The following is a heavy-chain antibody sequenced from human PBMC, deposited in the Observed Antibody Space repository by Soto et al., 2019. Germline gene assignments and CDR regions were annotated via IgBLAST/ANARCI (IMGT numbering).Heavy chain of an antibody. J-gene: IGHJ6*02. V-gene: IGHV4-34*01. CDR2: INHSGST. CDR1: GGSFSDYS. Sequence: PSETLSLTCAVYGGSFSDYSWTWIRQPPGKGLEWIGEINHSGSTYYNPSLKSRVTISVDTSKNQFSLKLTSVTAADTAVYYCARGGDYIYYYYGMDVWGQGTTVTVS. D-gene: IGHD4-17*01. CDR3: ARGGDYIYYYYGMDV.